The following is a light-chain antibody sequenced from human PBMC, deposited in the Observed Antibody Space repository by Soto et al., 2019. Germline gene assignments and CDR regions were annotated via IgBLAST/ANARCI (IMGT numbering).Light chain of an antibody. J-gene: IGKJ5*01. Sequence: DIQMTQSPSSLSASIGDRVTLTCRASQSISSYLNWYQQKPGKAPKLLIYAASSLQSGVPSRFSGSGSGTDFTLTISSLQPENFATYYCQQSYSTPRITFGQGTRLEI. CDR3: QQSYSTPRIT. CDR1: QSISSY. CDR2: AAS. V-gene: IGKV1-39*01.